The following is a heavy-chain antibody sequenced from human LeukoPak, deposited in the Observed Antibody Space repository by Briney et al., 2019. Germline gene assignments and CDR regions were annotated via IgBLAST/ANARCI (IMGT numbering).Heavy chain of an antibody. D-gene: IGHD1-26*01. J-gene: IGHJ5*02. V-gene: IGHV3-21*01. CDR2: ISSSSSYI. CDR3: ARYSGSYHNWFDP. CDR1: GFTFSSYS. Sequence: PGGSLRLSCAASGFTFSSYSMNWVRQAPGKVLEWVSSISSSSSYIYYADSVKGRFTISRDNAKNSLYLQMNSLRAEDTAVYYCARYSGSYHNWFDPWGQGTLVTVSS.